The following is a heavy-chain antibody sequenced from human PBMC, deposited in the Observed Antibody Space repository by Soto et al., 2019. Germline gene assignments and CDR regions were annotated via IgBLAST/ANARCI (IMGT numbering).Heavy chain of an antibody. CDR3: ARGKHYYDSSGYSFAP. CDR2: INPGGGST. CDR1: GYTFTSYY. Sequence: ASVKVSCKASGYTFTSYYMHWVRQAPGQGLEWMGIINPGGGSTSYAQKFQGRVTMTRDTSTSTVYMELSSLRSEDTAVYYCARGKHYYDSSGYSFAPWGQGTLVTVSS. D-gene: IGHD3-22*01. J-gene: IGHJ5*02. V-gene: IGHV1-46*01.